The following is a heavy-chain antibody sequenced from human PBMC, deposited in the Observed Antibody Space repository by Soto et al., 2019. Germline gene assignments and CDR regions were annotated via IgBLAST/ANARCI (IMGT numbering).Heavy chain of an antibody. J-gene: IGHJ6*02. Sequence: GASVKVSCKASGYTFTGYYMHWVRQAPVQGLEWMGWINPNSGGTNYAQKFQGRVTMTRDTSISTAYMELSRLRSDDTAVYYCARESSSPQTTRGMDVWGQGTTVTVSS. D-gene: IGHD6-6*01. CDR1: GYTFTGYY. V-gene: IGHV1-2*02. CDR2: INPNSGGT. CDR3: ARESSSPQTTRGMDV.